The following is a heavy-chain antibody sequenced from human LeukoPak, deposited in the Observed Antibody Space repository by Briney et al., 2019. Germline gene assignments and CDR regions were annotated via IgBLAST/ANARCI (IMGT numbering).Heavy chain of an antibody. CDR2: IHYDGSNK. Sequence: GESLRLSCPASGFTFKSYAMHWVRQAPGKGLEWVAVIHYDGSNKYYVDSVKGRFTISRDNSKNTVHLQMNSLRSEDTAVYYCAKDYGNYYESGGLDRWGQGTLVTASS. D-gene: IGHD3-22*01. J-gene: IGHJ5*02. V-gene: IGHV3-30*02. CDR3: AKDYGNYYESGGLDR. CDR1: GFTFKSYA.